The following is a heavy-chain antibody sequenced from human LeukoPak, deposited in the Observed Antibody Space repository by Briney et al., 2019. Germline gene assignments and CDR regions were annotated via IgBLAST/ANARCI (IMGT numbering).Heavy chain of an antibody. CDR3: ATQAAGGPLEF. Sequence: PSETLSLTCTVSGGSVSSSNYYWGWIRQPPGKGLEWIGNIYYSGTTFYNPSLKSRVTISLDTSKNQFSLKMSSVTAADTAVYYCATQAAGGPLEFWGQGTLATVSS. CDR2: IYYSGTT. CDR1: GGSVSSSNYY. D-gene: IGHD2-15*01. V-gene: IGHV4-39*01. J-gene: IGHJ4*02.